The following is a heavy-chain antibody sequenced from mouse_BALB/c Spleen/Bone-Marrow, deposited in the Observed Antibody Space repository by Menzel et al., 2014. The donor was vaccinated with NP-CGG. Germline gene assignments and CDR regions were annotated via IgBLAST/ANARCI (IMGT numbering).Heavy chain of an antibody. V-gene: IGHV1-14*01. D-gene: IGHD2-4*01. J-gene: IGHJ4*01. CDR1: GYTFTSYA. CDR2: INPFNDAT. CDR3: AREELRRGYYCAMDY. Sequence: EVQLQQSGPELVKPGASVKMSCKASGYTFTSYAIHWVKQKPGQGLEWIGYINPFNDATKYNEKFKGKATLSSDKSSNTTDMELSSLTSEYSAVYYCAREELRRGYYCAMDYLCQGSSVTVSS.